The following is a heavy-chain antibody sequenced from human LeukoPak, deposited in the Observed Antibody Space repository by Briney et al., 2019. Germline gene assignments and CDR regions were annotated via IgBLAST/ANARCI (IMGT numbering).Heavy chain of an antibody. V-gene: IGHV3-48*04. Sequence: PGGSLRLSCAASGFSFSNAWMNWVRQAPGKGLEWVSYISSSGSTRYYADSVKGRFTISRDNAKNSLHLQMNSLRAEDTAVYYCARDPFRDYDSSGYFDYWGQGTPVTVSS. CDR1: GFSFSNAW. CDR3: ARDPFRDYDSSGYFDY. J-gene: IGHJ4*02. CDR2: ISSSGSTR. D-gene: IGHD3-22*01.